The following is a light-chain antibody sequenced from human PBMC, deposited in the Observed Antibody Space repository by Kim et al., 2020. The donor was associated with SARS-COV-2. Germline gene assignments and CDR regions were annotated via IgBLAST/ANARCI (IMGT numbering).Light chain of an antibody. CDR2: DTS. CDR1: RDVTNT. CDR3: QHLRD. V-gene: IGKV1-33*01. Sequence: PGSLSASDRDRVPITYQASRDVTNTLNWYQQKPGKAPKRLIYDTSNLETGVPSRFSGSGTGTYFTFTISSLQPEDIATYYCQHLRDFGQGTKLEI. J-gene: IGKJ2*01.